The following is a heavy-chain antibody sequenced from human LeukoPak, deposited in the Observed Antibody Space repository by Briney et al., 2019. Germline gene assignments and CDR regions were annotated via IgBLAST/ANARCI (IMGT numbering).Heavy chain of an antibody. D-gene: IGHD2-21*01. Sequence: GGSLRLSCAASAFTFSSYWMNWLRQAPGKGLEWVANVKQDGSEKYYVDSVKGRFTISRDNAKNSLYLQMNSLRAEDTAGYYCAKEGDYPILTYDSWGQGALVAVSS. CDR1: AFTFSSYW. CDR3: AKEGDYPILTYDS. V-gene: IGHV3-7*01. CDR2: VKQDGSEK. J-gene: IGHJ5*01.